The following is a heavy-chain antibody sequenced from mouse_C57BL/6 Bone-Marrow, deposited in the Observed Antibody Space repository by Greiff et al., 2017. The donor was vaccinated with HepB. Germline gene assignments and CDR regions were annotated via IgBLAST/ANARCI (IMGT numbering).Heavy chain of an antibody. Sequence: EVKLQESGGGLVKPGGSLKLSCAASGFTFSDYGMHWVRQAPEKGLEWVAYISSGSSTIYYAVTVKGRFTISRDNAKNTLFLQMTSLRSEDTAMYYCARSLYYYGSSPFAYWGQGTLVTVSA. V-gene: IGHV5-17*01. CDR2: ISSGSSTI. CDR1: GFTFSDYG. CDR3: ARSLYYYGSSPFAY. J-gene: IGHJ3*01. D-gene: IGHD1-1*01.